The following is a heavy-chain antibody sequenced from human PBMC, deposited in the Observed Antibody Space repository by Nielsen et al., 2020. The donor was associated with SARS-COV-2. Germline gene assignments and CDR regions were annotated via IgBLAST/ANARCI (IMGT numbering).Heavy chain of an antibody. Sequence: WIRQPPGKGLEWIGSIYFSGSTYYNPSLKRRLTISVDTSKNQFSLKVTSLTAAGTAVYYCATAYGGRWGQGTLVTVSS. J-gene: IGHJ4*02. CDR3: ATAYGGR. V-gene: IGHV4-30-4*01. D-gene: IGHD4-17*01. CDR2: IYFSGST.